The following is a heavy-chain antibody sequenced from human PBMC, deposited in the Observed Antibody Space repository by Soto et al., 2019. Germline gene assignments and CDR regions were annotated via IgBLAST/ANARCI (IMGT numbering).Heavy chain of an antibody. V-gene: IGHV1-69*06. CDR1: GGTFSSYT. D-gene: IGHD6-13*01. Sequence: QVQLVQSGAEVKKPGSSVKVSCKAYGGTFSSYTFSWVRQAPGQGLEWMGGIVPLFGTTNDAKIFQGRVTFSADKSTRTVYRELSSLRYEDSAMYYCARDGDGTSTRRRGAFDIWSQGTVITVSS. CDR2: IVPLFGTT. J-gene: IGHJ3*02. CDR3: ARDGDGTSTRRRGAFDI.